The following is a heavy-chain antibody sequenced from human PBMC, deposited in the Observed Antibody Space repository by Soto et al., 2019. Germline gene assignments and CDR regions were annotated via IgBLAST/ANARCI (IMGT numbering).Heavy chain of an antibody. J-gene: IGHJ4*02. D-gene: IGHD4-17*01. Sequence: QVQLVQSWAEVKNPGASVKFSCKASGYTFTSYDINWVRQATGQGLEWMGWMNTNSGNTGYAQKFQGRVTMTRNNSISTAYMELSSLRSEDTAVYYCARTLYGDNVDYWGKGTLVTVSS. CDR2: MNTNSGNT. CDR1: GYTFTSYD. CDR3: ARTLYGDNVDY. V-gene: IGHV1-8*01.